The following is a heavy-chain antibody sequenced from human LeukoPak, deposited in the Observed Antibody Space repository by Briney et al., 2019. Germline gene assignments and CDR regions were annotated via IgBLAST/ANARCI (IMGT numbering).Heavy chain of an antibody. D-gene: IGHD1-1*01. CDR1: GFTFSNYA. V-gene: IGHV3-23*01. J-gene: IGHJ4*02. Sequence: GGSLRLSCAASGFTFSNYAMSWVRQAPGKGLEWVSTISNSDDNTYYAESVKGRFTISRDNSKNTLYLQMNSLTAEDMAIYYCAKATGNLGNWGQGTLVTVSS. CDR2: ISNSDDNT. CDR3: AKATGNLGN.